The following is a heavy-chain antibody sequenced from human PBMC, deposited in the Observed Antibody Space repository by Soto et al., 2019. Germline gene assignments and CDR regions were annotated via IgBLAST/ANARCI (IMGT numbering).Heavy chain of an antibody. CDR3: AKLPWADYGGIFDP. Sequence: QVQLQESGPGLVKPSETLSLTCTVSGGSISNYYWTWIRQPPGKGLEWIGYIYYSGSTNYNPSLKSRVTISVDTSKNQFSLKLSSVTAADTAVYYWAKLPWADYGGIFDPGGQGTLVTVSS. CDR1: GGSISNYY. CDR2: IYYSGST. D-gene: IGHD4-17*01. J-gene: IGHJ5*02. V-gene: IGHV4-59*01.